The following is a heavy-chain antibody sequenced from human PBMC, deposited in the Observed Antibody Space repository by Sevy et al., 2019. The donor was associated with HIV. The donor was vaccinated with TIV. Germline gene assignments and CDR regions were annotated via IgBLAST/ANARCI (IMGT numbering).Heavy chain of an antibody. Sequence: ASVKVSCKAFGYTFTDYYMHWVRQAPGQGLEWMGQINPHSGVTNYAQKFQGRVTMTRDTSISTAFMELSRLGSDDTAVYYCAGGCGITMGNAFDIWGQGTMVTVSS. V-gene: IGHV1-2*06. J-gene: IGHJ3*02. CDR3: AGGCGITMGNAFDI. D-gene: IGHD3-10*01. CDR2: INPHSGVT. CDR1: GYTFTDYY.